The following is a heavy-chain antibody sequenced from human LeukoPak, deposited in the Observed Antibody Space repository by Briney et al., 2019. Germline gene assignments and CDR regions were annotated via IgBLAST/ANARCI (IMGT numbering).Heavy chain of an antibody. CDR3: ARDFPQRMVYYRYYYMDV. Sequence: PGGSLRLSCAASGLTFSSYWMSWVRQAPGKGLEWVANIDQDGSEKYYVDSVKGRFTISRDNTKNSLSLQMNSLRADDTAVYYCARDFPQRMVYYRYYYMDVWGKGTTVTVSS. J-gene: IGHJ6*03. D-gene: IGHD6-25*01. CDR2: IDQDGSEK. CDR1: GLTFSSYW. V-gene: IGHV3-7*01.